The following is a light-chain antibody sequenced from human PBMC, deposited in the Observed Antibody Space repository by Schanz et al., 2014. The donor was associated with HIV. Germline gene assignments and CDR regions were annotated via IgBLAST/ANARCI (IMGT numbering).Light chain of an antibody. CDR3: AAWDDSLNGQI. V-gene: IGLV1-40*01. Sequence: QSVLTQPPSVSGAPGQRVAISCSGSGSNIGADYDVHWYQQIPGAAPKLLIHGNTNRPSGVPARFSGSKSGSSGSLAISGLQAEDEADYYCAAWDDSLNGQIFGGGTKLTVL. J-gene: IGLJ2*01. CDR1: GSNIGADYD. CDR2: GNT.